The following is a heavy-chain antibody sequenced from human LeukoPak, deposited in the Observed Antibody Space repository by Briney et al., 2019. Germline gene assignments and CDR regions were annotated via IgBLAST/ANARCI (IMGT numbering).Heavy chain of an antibody. D-gene: IGHD5-24*01. J-gene: IGHJ4*02. V-gene: IGHV5-51*01. CDR3: ASKMATSSFDY. CDR2: IYPGDSDT. CDR1: GHSFTNHW. Sequence: GESLKISCEASGHSFTNHWIGWVRQMPGKGLEWMGIIYPGDSDTRYSPSFQGQVTISADKSISTAYLQWSSLKASDTAMYYCASKMATSSFDYWGQGTLVTVSS.